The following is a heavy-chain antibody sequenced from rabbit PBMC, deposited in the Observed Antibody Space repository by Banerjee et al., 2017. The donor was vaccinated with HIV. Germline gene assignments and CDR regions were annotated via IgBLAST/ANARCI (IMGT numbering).Heavy chain of an antibody. V-gene: IGHV1S40*01. CDR1: GFSFSSSYY. J-gene: IGHJ4*01. Sequence: QSLEESGGDLVKPGASLTLTCTASGFSFSSSYYMCWVRQAPGKGLEWIACIYAGSSGSTYYASWAKGRFTISKTSSTTVTLQMTSLTAADTATYFCARDQGYTYGYAGYLYLWGPGTLVTVS. D-gene: IGHD6-1*01. CDR2: IYAGSSGST. CDR3: ARDQGYTYGYAGYLYL.